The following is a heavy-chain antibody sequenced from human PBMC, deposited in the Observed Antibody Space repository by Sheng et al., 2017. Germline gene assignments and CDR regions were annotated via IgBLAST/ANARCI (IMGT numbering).Heavy chain of an antibody. CDR1: GGTFSSYT. V-gene: IGHV1-69*08. Sequence: QVQLVQSGAEVKKPGSSVKVSCKASGGTFSSYTISWVRQAPGQGLEWMGRIIPILGIANYAQKFQGRVTITADKSTSTAYMELSSLRSEDTAVYYCARDRTGTIRALDYWGQGTLVTVSS. CDR3: ARDRTGTIRALDY. D-gene: IGHD1-7*01. CDR2: IIPILGIA. J-gene: IGHJ4*02.